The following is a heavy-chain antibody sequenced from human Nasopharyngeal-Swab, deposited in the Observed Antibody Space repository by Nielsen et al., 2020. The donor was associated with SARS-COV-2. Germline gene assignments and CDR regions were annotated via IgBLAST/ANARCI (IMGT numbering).Heavy chain of an antibody. D-gene: IGHD3-3*01. Sequence: ETLSLTCAASGFTFSSYWMSWVRQAPGKGLEWVANIKQDGSEKYYVDSVKGRFTISRDNAKNSLYLQMNSLRAEDTAVYYCARDPAAITIFGVVIIGSRSYYVDYWGQGTLVTVSS. CDR1: GFTFSSYW. CDR3: ARDPAAITIFGVVIIGSRSYYVDY. CDR2: IKQDGSEK. J-gene: IGHJ4*02. V-gene: IGHV3-7*01.